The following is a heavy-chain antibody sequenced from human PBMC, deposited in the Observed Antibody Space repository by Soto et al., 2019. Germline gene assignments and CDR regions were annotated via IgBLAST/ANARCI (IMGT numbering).Heavy chain of an antibody. V-gene: IGHV2-5*02. CDR3: ARAGEMATIFAY. Sequence: QITLKESGPTLVKPTQTLTLTCTFSGFSLSTSGVGVGWIRQPPGKALEWLALIYWDDDKRYSPSLKSRLPIXTGXSRNQVGLTMTNMLRVDTATYYCARAGEMATIFAYWGQGTLVTVSS. D-gene: IGHD5-12*01. CDR2: IYWDDDK. J-gene: IGHJ4*02. CDR1: GFSLSTSGVG.